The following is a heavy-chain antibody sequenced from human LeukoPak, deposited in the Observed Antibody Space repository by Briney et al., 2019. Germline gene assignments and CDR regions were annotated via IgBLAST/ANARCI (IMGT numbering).Heavy chain of an antibody. CDR1: GFTFSSYA. D-gene: IGHD5-24*01. Sequence: GRSLRVSCAASGFTFSSYAMHWVRQAPGKGLEWVAVISYDGTNKYYADSVKGRFTISRDSSENTLYLQMNSLRAEDTAVYYCAIGYGYNSPLTWGQGTLVTVSS. CDR3: AIGYGYNSPLT. V-gene: IGHV3-30*01. J-gene: IGHJ4*02. CDR2: ISYDGTNK.